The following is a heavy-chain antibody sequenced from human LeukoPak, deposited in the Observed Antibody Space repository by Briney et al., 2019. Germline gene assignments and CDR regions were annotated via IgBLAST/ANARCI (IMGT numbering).Heavy chain of an antibody. V-gene: IGHV1-69*06. CDR3: ARTRSSSSSWYGQFDY. CDR2: IIPIFGTA. J-gene: IGHJ4*02. Sequence: SVKVSCKGSGGTFSSYAISWVRQAPGQGLEWMGGIIPIFGTANYAQKFQGRVTITADKSTSTAYMELSSLRSEDTAVYYCARTRSSSSSWYGQFDYWGQGTLVTVSS. D-gene: IGHD6-13*01. CDR1: GGTFSSYA.